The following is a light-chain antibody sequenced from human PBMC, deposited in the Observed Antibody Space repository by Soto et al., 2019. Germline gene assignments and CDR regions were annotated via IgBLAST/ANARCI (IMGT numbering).Light chain of an antibody. J-gene: IGKJ1*01. Sequence: DIQLAQSRYFLSASVGDRVTITCRASQDISDYVAWYQQRTGKEPKILSYAASTLQSWVPSRVSGSGSGTECTRSVGRLQADECATDFCRPYYSYSEAFGQGAKMDIK. CDR2: AAS. V-gene: IGKV1-9*01. CDR1: QDISDY. CDR3: RPYYSYSEA.